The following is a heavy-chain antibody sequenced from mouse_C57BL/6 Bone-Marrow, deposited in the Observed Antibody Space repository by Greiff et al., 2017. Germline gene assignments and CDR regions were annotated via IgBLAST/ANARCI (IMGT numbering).Heavy chain of an antibody. CDR2: INYDGSCT. CDR1: GFTFSDYY. V-gene: IGHV5-16*01. CDR3: ARGPPFAY. Sequence: EVMLVESEGGLVQPGSSMKLSCTASGFTFSDYYMAWVRQVPEKGLEWVANINYDGSCTYYLDSLKSRFIISRDNAKNILYLHMSSLKSEDTATYYCARGPPFAYWGQGTLVTVSA. J-gene: IGHJ3*01.